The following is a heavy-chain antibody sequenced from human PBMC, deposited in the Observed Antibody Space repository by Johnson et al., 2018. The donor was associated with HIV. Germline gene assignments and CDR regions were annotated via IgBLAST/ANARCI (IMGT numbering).Heavy chain of an antibody. J-gene: IGHJ3*02. Sequence: VQLVESGGGVVQPGGSLRLSCAASGFTFSSYGMHWVRQAPGKGLEWVAFIRFDGSNKYYADSVKGRFTISRDNSKNTRYLQMNSLRAEDTAVYYCAKERGTYYVVDSFDIWCQGKMVTVSS. CDR3: AKERGTYYVVDSFDI. CDR1: GFTFSSYG. D-gene: IGHD1-26*01. CDR2: IRFDGSNK. V-gene: IGHV3-30*02.